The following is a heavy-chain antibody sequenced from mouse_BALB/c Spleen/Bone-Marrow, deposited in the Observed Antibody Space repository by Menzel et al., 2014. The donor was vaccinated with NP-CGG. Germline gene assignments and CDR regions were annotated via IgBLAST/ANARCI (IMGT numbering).Heavy chain of an antibody. Sequence: EVKLVESGGGLVKPGGSLKLSCAASGFTFSDYYLYWVRLTPEKRLEWVATTSDGGSYTYYPDSVKGRFTISRDNAKNNLYLQMSRLKSEGTAMYYCAIEALNKYDVGYAIDYWGQGTSVTVSS. CDR2: TSDGGSYT. J-gene: IGHJ4*01. V-gene: IGHV5-4*02. CDR3: AIEALNKYDVGYAIDY. D-gene: IGHD2-14*01. CDR1: GFTFSDYY.